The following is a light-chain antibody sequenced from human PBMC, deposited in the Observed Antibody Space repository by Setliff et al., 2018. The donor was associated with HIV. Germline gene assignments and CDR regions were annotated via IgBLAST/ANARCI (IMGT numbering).Light chain of an antibody. V-gene: IGKV1-12*01. CDR1: QDIGRW. J-gene: IGKJ5*01. Sequence: DIQMTQSPSSVSASVGDRVTITCQASQDIGRWLAWYQQTPGKAPNLLIYTASILHTGVPSRFSGSGSGTDFTLTIGSVQPEDYATYYCQQAKSFPITFGQGTRLEIK. CDR3: QQAKSFPIT. CDR2: TAS.